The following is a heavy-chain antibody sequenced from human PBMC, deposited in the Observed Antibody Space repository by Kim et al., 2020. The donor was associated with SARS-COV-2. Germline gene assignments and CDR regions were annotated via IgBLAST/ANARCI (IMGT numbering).Heavy chain of an antibody. CDR3: ARDLNDYVWGSYRYTNWFAP. Sequence: GGSLRLSCAASGFTFSSYGMHWVRQAPGKGLEWVAVIWYDGSNKYYADSVKGRFTISRDNSKNTLYLQMNSLRAEDTAVYYCARDLNDYVWGSYRYTNWFAPWGQGTLVTVSS. CDR2: IWYDGSNK. V-gene: IGHV3-33*01. J-gene: IGHJ5*02. CDR1: GFTFSSYG. D-gene: IGHD3-16*02.